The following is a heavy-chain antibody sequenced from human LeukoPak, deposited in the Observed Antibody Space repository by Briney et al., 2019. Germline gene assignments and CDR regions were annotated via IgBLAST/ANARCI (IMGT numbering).Heavy chain of an antibody. Sequence: GRSLRLSCAASGFTFDDYAMHWVRRAPGKGLEWVSGISWNSGSIGYTDSVKGRFTISRDNAKNSLYLQMNSLRAEDTAVYYCAKDIEPDYDRSGRDYWGQGTLVTVSS. J-gene: IGHJ4*02. V-gene: IGHV3-9*01. D-gene: IGHD3-22*01. CDR1: GFTFDDYA. CDR3: AKDIEPDYDRSGRDY. CDR2: ISWNSGSI.